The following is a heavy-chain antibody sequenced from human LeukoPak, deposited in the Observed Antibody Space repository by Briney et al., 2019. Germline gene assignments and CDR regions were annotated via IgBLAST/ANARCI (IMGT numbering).Heavy chain of an antibody. Sequence: GRSLRLSCAASGFTFDDYAMHWVRQAPGKGLEWVSGISWNSGRIGYADSVKGRFTISRDNAKNSLYLQMNSLRAEDTALYYCAKAEYYDILTGYSLDYWGQGTLVTVSS. CDR3: AKAEYYDILTGYSLDY. V-gene: IGHV3-9*01. CDR2: ISWNSGRI. J-gene: IGHJ4*02. CDR1: GFTFDDYA. D-gene: IGHD3-9*01.